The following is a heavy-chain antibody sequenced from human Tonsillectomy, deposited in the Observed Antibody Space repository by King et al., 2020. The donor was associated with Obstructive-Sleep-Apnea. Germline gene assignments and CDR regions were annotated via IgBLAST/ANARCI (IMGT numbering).Heavy chain of an antibody. CDR3: AKDATGYSSSWPNWFDP. CDR1: GFTFDDYA. D-gene: IGHD6-13*01. CDR2: LSWNSGSI. J-gene: IGHJ5*02. Sequence: VQLVESGGGLVQPGRSLRLSCAASGFTFDDYAMHWVRQAPGKGLEWVSGLSWNSGSIGYADSVKGRFTISRDNAKNSLYLQMNSLRAEDTALYYCAKDATGYSSSWPNWFDPWGQGTLVTVSS. V-gene: IGHV3-9*01.